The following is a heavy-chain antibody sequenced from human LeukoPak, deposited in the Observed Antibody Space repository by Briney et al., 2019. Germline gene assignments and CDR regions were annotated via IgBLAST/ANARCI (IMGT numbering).Heavy chain of an antibody. D-gene: IGHD1-26*01. CDR1: GYSFTSYW. J-gene: IGHJ3*02. Sequence: GESLKISCKGSGYSFTSYWIGWVRQMPGKGLEWMGIIYPGDSDTRYSPSFQGQVTISADKSISTAYLQWSSLKASDTAMYYCARPGREDSDRWENAFDIWGQGTMATVSS. V-gene: IGHV5-51*01. CDR2: IYPGDSDT. CDR3: ARPGREDSDRWENAFDI.